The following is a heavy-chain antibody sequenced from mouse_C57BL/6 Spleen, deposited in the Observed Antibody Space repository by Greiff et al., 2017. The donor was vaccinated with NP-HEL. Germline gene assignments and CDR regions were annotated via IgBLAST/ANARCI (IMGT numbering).Heavy chain of an antibody. J-gene: IGHJ2*01. D-gene: IGHD2-1*01. CDR3: ARDYGNLGYYFDY. V-gene: IGHV1-55*01. Sequence: VQLQQPGAELVKPGASVKMSCKASGYTFTSYWITWVKQRPGQGLEWIGDIYPGSGSTNYSEKVKGKATLTVDTSSSTAYMQLSSLTSEDSAVYYCARDYGNLGYYFDYWGQGTTLTVSS. CDR1: GYTFTSYW. CDR2: IYPGSGST.